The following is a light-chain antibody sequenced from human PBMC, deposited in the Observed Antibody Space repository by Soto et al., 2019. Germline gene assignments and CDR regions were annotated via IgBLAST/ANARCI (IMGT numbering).Light chain of an antibody. Sequence: DIQMTQSPSTLSASVGDRVTITCRASQSISSWLAWYQQKPGKAPKLLIYKASTLQSGVPSRFSGSGSGTEFTLAVSSLQPDDFETYYCQQYNDNWTFGQGTKVDIK. V-gene: IGKV1-5*03. CDR1: QSISSW. J-gene: IGKJ1*01. CDR2: KAS. CDR3: QQYNDNWT.